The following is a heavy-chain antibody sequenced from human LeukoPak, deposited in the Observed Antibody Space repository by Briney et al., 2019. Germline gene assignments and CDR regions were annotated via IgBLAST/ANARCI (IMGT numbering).Heavy chain of an antibody. CDR2: IYYSGRT. D-gene: IGHD2-2*01. J-gene: IGHJ4*02. Sequence: SETLSLTCTVSGGSISSYCWIWIRQPPGKGLEWIGDIYYSGRTNYNPSLKSRVTTSLDTSKNQIPLKLNSVTAADTAVYYCARPQTMGSSSPLGYWGQGTLVTVSS. CDR1: GGSISSYC. CDR3: ARPQTMGSSSPLGY. V-gene: IGHV4-59*01.